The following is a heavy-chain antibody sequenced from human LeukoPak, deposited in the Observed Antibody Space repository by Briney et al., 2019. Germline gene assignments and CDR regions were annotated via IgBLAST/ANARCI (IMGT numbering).Heavy chain of an antibody. V-gene: IGHV1-69*01. Sequence: SVKVSCKASGGTFSSYAISWVRQAPGQGLEWMGGIIPILGTANYAQKFQGRVTITADESTSTAYMELSSLRSEDTAVYYCARGPYYYDSSGYYPLDYWGQGTLVTVSS. J-gene: IGHJ4*02. CDR1: GGTFSSYA. D-gene: IGHD3-22*01. CDR3: ARGPYYYDSSGYYPLDY. CDR2: IIPILGTA.